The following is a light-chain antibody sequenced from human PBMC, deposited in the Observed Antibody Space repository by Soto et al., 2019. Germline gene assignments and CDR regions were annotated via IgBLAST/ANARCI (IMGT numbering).Light chain of an antibody. Sequence: DIQITQSPSSLSASVGDRVTITCRASQNINTYLSWYQQKPGKAPRFLIYTASNLQSGVPPRFSGSGSGTEFTLTISSLQPEDFATYCCQQSYSSPRTFGQGTKVDIK. CDR1: QNINTY. CDR3: QQSYSSPRT. CDR2: TAS. V-gene: IGKV1-39*01. J-gene: IGKJ1*01.